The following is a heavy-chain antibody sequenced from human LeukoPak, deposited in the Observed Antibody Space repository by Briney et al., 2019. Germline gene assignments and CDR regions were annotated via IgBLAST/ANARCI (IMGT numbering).Heavy chain of an antibody. D-gene: IGHD2-21*02. V-gene: IGHV1-2*02. Sequence: ASVKVSCKASGYTFTSYYMHWVRQAPGQGLEWMGWINPNSGGTNYAQKFQGRVTMTRDTSISTAYMELSRLRSDDTAVYYCARGSVVVTATLWYWGQGTLVTVSS. CDR2: INPNSGGT. CDR3: ARGSVVVTATLWY. CDR1: GYTFTSYY. J-gene: IGHJ4*02.